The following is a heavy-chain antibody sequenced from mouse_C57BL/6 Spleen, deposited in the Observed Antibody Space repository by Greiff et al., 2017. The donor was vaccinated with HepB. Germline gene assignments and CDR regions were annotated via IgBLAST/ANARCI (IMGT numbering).Heavy chain of an antibody. J-gene: IGHJ3*01. D-gene: IGHD2-12*01. Sequence: QVQLKESGAELVRPGASVTLSCKASGYTFTDYEMHWVKQTPVHGLEWIGAIDPETGGTAYNQKFKGKAILTADKSSSTAYMELRSLTSEDSAVYYCTRHCYDVPFAYWGQGTLVTVSA. CDR2: IDPETGGT. V-gene: IGHV1-15*01. CDR1: GYTFTDYE. CDR3: TRHCYDVPFAY.